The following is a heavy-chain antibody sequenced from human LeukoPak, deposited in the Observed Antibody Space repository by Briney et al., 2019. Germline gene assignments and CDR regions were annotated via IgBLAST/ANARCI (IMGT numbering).Heavy chain of an antibody. Sequence: PSETLSLTCTVSGGSISSGDYYWSWIRQPPGKGLEWIGYIYYSGSTYYNPSLKSRVTISVDTSRNQFSLKLHSVTAADTAVYYCARDRGRATWFDPWGQGTAVTVSS. CDR2: IYYSGST. CDR3: ARDRGRATWFDP. V-gene: IGHV4-30-4*02. CDR1: GGSISSGDYY. D-gene: IGHD3-10*01. J-gene: IGHJ5*02.